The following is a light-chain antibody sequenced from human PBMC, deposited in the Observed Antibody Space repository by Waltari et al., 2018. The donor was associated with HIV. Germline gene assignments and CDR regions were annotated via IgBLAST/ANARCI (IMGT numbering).Light chain of an antibody. CDR3: SAWDSSLGAWV. Sequence: QAGLTQPPSVSKDLRQTATLTCTGNSHNVGNQGATWLQHHQGHPPKLLSYRNNNRPSGLSERFSASRSRNTASLTITGLPPEDEADYYCSAWDSSLGAWVFGGGTKLTVL. CDR2: RNN. J-gene: IGLJ3*02. V-gene: IGLV10-54*04. CDR1: SHNVGNQG.